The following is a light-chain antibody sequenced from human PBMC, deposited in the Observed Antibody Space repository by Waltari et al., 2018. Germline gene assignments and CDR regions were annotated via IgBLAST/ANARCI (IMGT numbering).Light chain of an antibody. J-gene: IGKJ4*02. Sequence: DIQMTQSPSSLSASVGDRVTITCRASQAISNSLAWYQQKPGKAPKVLLYRASTLESGVPSRFSGSGTGTDYTLTISSLQPEDFATYYCHQYAATPLTFGGGTKVEIK. V-gene: IGKV1-NL1*01. CDR2: RAS. CDR1: QAISNS. CDR3: HQYAATPLT.